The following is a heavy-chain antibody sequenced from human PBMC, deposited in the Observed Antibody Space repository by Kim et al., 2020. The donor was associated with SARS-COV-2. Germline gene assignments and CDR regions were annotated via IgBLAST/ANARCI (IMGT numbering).Heavy chain of an antibody. D-gene: IGHD6-25*01. CDR1: GYTFTSYN. CDR3: ARRGYSSGSHYFDY. CDR2: FNTATGDT. J-gene: IGHJ4*02. V-gene: IGHV1-3*04. Sequence: ASVKVSCRASGYTFTSYNIHWVRQAPGQRLEWMGWFNTATGDTNYSETFQGRLIITTDTSATTVYMELSSLTSEDTAMFYCARRGYSSGSHYFDYWGQGTLVTVSS.